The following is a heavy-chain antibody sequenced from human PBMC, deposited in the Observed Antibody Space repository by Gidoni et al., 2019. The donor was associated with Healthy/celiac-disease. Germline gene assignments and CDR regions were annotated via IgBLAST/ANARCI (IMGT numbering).Heavy chain of an antibody. CDR1: GGSISSYY. Sequence: QVQLQESGPGLVKPSETLSLTCTVSGGSISSYYWSWIRQPPGKGLEWIGYIYYRGSTNYNPSLKSRVTISVDTSKNQFSLKLSSVTAADTAVYYCASGGWDYFDYWGQGTLVTVSS. CDR3: ASGGWDYFDY. V-gene: IGHV4-59*01. J-gene: IGHJ4*02. CDR2: IYYRGST.